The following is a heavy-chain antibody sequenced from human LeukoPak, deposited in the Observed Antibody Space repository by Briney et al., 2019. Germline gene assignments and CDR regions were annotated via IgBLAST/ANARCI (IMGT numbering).Heavy chain of an antibody. CDR3: ARAAHGSNSGVFDY. CDR1: GISISPYY. J-gene: IGHJ4*02. D-gene: IGHD4-11*01. V-gene: IGHV4-59*01. CDR2: VVETGTT. Sequence: PSETLSLTCTVSGISISPYYWNWIRQPPGKGLEWIGNVVETGTTDYNPSLKSRIAISIDTSKRQFSLGLRSVTAADTAVYYCARAAHGSNSGVFDYWGQGTLVAVSS.